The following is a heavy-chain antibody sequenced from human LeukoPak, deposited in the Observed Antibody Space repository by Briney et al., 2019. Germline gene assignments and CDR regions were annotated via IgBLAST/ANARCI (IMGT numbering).Heavy chain of an antibody. CDR1: GFSVSSDY. Sequence: GGSLRLSCAASGFSVSSDYMTWVRQAPGKGLEWVSVIYSGGSTYYADSVKGRFTISRDNSKNTLYLQMNNLRVEDTAVYFCARDRGYSGYDLDYWGQGTLVTVSS. CDR3: ARDRGYSGYDLDY. J-gene: IGHJ4*02. D-gene: IGHD5-12*01. CDR2: IYSGGST. V-gene: IGHV3-53*01.